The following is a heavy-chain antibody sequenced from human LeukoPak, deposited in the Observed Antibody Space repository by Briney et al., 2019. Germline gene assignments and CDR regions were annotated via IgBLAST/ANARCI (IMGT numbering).Heavy chain of an antibody. Sequence: GSLRLSCAASGFTFSSYWMSWVRQAPGKGLEWVANIKQDGSEKYYVDSEKGRFTISRDNAKNSLYLQMNSLRAEDTAVYYCARIQSDQLVPFFDYWGQGTLVTVSS. J-gene: IGHJ4*02. D-gene: IGHD6-6*01. CDR1: GFTFSSYW. CDR2: IKQDGSEK. CDR3: ARIQSDQLVPFFDY. V-gene: IGHV3-7*01.